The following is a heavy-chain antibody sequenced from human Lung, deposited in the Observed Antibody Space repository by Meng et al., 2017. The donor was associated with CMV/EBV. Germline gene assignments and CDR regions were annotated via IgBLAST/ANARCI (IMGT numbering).Heavy chain of an antibody. V-gene: IGHV4-59*01. CDR3: ARFDMDVEGYYGMDV. J-gene: IGHJ6*02. CDR1: GGSISTYY. CDR2: ISNSGST. Sequence: GSLRLXXTVSGGSISTYYWNWLRQLPGKGLEWIGYISNSGSTDYNPSLKSRVTISVDTSKNQFSLKLTSVTAADTAVYYCARFDMDVEGYYGMDVWGQAXTVIFSS. D-gene: IGHD2-15*01.